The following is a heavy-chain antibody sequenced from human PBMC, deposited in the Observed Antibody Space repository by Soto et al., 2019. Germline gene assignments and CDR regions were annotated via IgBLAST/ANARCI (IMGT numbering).Heavy chain of an antibody. CDR3: ARDPGYSSGWFSRFEY. CDR2: INPTGGST. D-gene: IGHD6-19*01. Sequence: ASVKVSCKASEYTFTNYFIHWVRQAPGQGLEWMGIINPTGGSTNYAQKFQGRLTMTRDTTTSTVYMELSSLRSEDTAVYYCARDPGYSSGWFSRFEYSGQATQVTVCS. J-gene: IGHJ4*02. V-gene: IGHV1-46*03. CDR1: EYTFTNYF.